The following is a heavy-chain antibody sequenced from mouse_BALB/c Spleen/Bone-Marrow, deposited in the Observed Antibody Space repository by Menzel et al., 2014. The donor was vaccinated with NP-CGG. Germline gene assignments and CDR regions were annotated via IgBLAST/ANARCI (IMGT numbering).Heavy chain of an antibody. CDR2: ISYDGSN. CDR3: AKGGIYLMDY. J-gene: IGHJ4*01. CDR1: GYSITSGYY. D-gene: IGHD5-5*01. Sequence: EVKLQESGPGLVKPSQSLPLSCSVTGYSITSGYYWNWIRQFPGNKLEWMGYISYDGSNNYNPSLKNRISITRDTSKNQFFLKLNSVTTEDTATYYCAKGGIYLMDYWGQGTSVTVSS. V-gene: IGHV3-6*02.